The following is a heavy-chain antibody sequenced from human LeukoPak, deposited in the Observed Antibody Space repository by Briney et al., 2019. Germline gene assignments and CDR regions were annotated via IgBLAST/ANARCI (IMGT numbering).Heavy chain of an antibody. D-gene: IGHD2-2*01. V-gene: IGHV4-34*01. CDR1: GGSFSGYY. J-gene: IGHJ4*02. CDR3: ARDNLYSYCSSTSCQYYFDY. Sequence: SETLSLTCAVYGGSFSGYYWSWIRQPSGKGLEWIGEINHSGSTNYNPSLKGRVTISVDTSKNQFSLKLSSVTAADTAVYYCARDNLYSYCSSTSCQYYFDYWGQGTLVTVSS. CDR2: INHSGST.